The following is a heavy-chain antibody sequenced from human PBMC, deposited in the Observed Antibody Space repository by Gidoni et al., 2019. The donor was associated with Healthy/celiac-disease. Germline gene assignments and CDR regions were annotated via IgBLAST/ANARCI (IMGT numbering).Heavy chain of an antibody. CDR1: GGSISSGGYY. D-gene: IGHD3-22*01. CDR3: ARGGYYDSSGYYFLVFYFDY. J-gene: IGHJ4*02. CDR2: IYYSGST. Sequence: QVQLQESGPGLVKPSQTLSLTCTVSGGSISSGGYYWSWIRKHPGKGLEGIGYIYYSGSTYYNPSLKSRVTISVDTSKNQFSLKLSSVTAADTAVYYCARGGYYDSSGYYFLVFYFDYWGQGTLVTVSS. V-gene: IGHV4-31*03.